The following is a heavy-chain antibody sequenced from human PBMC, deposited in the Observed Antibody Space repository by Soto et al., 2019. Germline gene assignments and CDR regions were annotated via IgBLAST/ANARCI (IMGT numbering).Heavy chain of an antibody. Sequence: QVQLVQSGTEVKKPGASVKVSCKASGYTFTGHHMHWVRQAPGQGLEWMGYIDLDNDNRASAQKFQGRVTTTRDTSITTAYMELSGLRSDDTAVYYCGLEPTGTGGFDYWGQGTLVTVSS. CDR3: GLEPTGTGGFDY. CDR2: IDLDNDNR. D-gene: IGHD7-27*01. CDR1: GYTFTGHH. J-gene: IGHJ4*02. V-gene: IGHV1-2*02.